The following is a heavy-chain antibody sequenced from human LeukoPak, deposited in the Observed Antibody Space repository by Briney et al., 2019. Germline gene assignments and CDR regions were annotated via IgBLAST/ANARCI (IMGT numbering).Heavy chain of an antibody. J-gene: IGHJ3*02. D-gene: IGHD5-18*01. CDR3: ARGSELWSNAFDI. Sequence: ASVKVSCKASGGTFSSYAINWVRQATGQGLEWMGWMNPNSGNTGYAQKFQGRVTMTRNTSISTAYMELSSLRSEDTAVYYCARGSELWSNAFDIWGQGTMVTVSS. V-gene: IGHV1-8*02. CDR2: MNPNSGNT. CDR1: GGTFSSYA.